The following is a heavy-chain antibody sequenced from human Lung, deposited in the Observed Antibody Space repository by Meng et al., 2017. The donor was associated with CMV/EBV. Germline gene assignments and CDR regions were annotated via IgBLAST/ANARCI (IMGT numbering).Heavy chain of an antibody. CDR3: AREIAAAGPYYYYYALDV. CDR2: MNPNSGNT. D-gene: IGHD6-13*01. CDR1: GYTFTSYN. J-gene: IGHJ6*02. V-gene: IGHV1-8*01. Sequence: SVXVSXXASGYTFTSYNINWVRQATGQGLEWMGWMNPNSGNTGSAQRFQGRVTLTRNTSISTAYMELSSLRSEDTAVYYCAREIAAAGPYYYYYALDVWGQGXTVTVSS.